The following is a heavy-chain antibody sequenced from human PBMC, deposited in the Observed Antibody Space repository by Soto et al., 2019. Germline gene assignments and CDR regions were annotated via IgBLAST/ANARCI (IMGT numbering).Heavy chain of an antibody. D-gene: IGHD1-26*01. CDR3: ARVFTVRRGSGSDY. V-gene: IGHV1-8*01. CDR1: GYTFTSYD. Sequence: QVQVVQSGAEVKKPGASVKVSCKASGYTFTSYDIHWVRQATGQGLEWMGWMNPYSGNIGYAQKFQGRVTMTRNTSISTAYMELSSLRSGDTAIYYCARVFTVRRGSGSDYWGQGTLVTVSS. CDR2: MNPYSGNI. J-gene: IGHJ4*02.